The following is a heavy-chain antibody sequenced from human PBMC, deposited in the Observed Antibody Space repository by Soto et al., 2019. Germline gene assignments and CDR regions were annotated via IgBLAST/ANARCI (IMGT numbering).Heavy chain of an antibody. CDR1: GYTFTSYG. V-gene: IGHV1-18*01. CDR3: ARGKYDYIWGSYRPFDY. D-gene: IGHD3-16*02. J-gene: IGHJ4*02. Sequence: ASVKVSFKASGYTFTSYGISWVRQAPGQGLEWMGWISAYNGNTNYAQKLQGRVTMTTDTSTSTAYMELRSLRSDDTAVYYCARGKYDYIWGSYRPFDYWGQGTLVTVSS. CDR2: ISAYNGNT.